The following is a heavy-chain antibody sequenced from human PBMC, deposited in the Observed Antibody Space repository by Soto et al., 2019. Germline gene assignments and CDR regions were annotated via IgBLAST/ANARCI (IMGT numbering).Heavy chain of an antibody. D-gene: IGHD2-15*01. CDR3: ARGDVVVVPAGDLTYYYYYGMDV. Sequence: QVQLVQSGAEVKKPGSSVKVSCKASGGTFSSYAISWVRQAPGQGLEWMGGIIPIFGTANYAQKFQGRVTITAEESTGTAYMERSSLRSEDTDVYYCARGDVVVVPAGDLTYYYYYGMDVWGHGATVTVSS. J-gene: IGHJ6*02. CDR2: IIPIFGTA. CDR1: GGTFSSYA. V-gene: IGHV1-69*12.